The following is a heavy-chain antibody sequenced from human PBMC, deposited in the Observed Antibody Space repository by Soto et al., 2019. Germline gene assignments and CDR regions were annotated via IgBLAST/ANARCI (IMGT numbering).Heavy chain of an antibody. CDR1: GGSFSGYY. CDR2: INHSGST. D-gene: IGHD3-22*01. Sequence: SETLSLTCAVYGGSFSGYYWSWIRQPPGKGLEWIGEINHSGSTNCNPSLKSRVTISVDTSKNQFSLKLSSVTAADTAVYYCARETYYYDSSGYYSGAFDYWGQGTLVTVSS. CDR3: ARETYYYDSSGYYSGAFDY. V-gene: IGHV4-34*01. J-gene: IGHJ4*02.